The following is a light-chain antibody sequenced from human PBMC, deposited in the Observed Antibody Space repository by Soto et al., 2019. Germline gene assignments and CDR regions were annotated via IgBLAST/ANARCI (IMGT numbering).Light chain of an antibody. CDR1: QSVLYSSDNKNY. Sequence: IVMTQSPDSVAVSLGERATINCKSSQSVLYSSDNKNYLAWYQQKPGQPPKLLIYWASTRESGVPDRFSGSGSGTDFTLTISSLQPEDFATYYCQQSYSTPWTFGQGTKVDIK. CDR2: WAS. V-gene: IGKV4-1*01. J-gene: IGKJ1*01. CDR3: QQSYSTPWT.